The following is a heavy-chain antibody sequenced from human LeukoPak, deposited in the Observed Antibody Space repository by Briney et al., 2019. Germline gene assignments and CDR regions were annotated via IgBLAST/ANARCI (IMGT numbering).Heavy chain of an antibody. CDR1: GYTFTDYF. CDR3: ARDQESITMVRGVIIHYYYYMDV. V-gene: IGHV1-2*02. Sequence: ASVKVSCKASGYTFTDYFMHWVRQVPGQGLEWMGCINVYIGGAHYAQKFQDRLSMTRDTSISTAYMELSRLRSDDTAVYYCARDQESITMVRGVIIHYYYYMDVWGKGTTVTVSS. J-gene: IGHJ6*03. CDR2: INVYIGGA. D-gene: IGHD3-10*01.